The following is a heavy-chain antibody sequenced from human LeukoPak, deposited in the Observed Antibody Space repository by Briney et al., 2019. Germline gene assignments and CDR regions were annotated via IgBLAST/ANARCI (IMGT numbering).Heavy chain of an antibody. V-gene: IGHV4-61*02. CDR3: AREKIGYYDSSGRGWFDP. CDR1: GGSISSGSYY. D-gene: IGHD3-22*01. J-gene: IGHJ5*02. Sequence: SQTLSLTCTVSGGSISSGSYYWSWIRQPAGKGLEWIGRIYTSGSTNYNPSLKSRVTISVDTSKNQFSLTLSSVTAADTAVYYCAREKIGYYDSSGRGWFDPWGQGTLVTVSS. CDR2: IYTSGST.